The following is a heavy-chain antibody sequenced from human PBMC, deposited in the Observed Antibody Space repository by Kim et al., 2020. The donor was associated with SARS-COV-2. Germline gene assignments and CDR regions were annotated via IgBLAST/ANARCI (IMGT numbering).Heavy chain of an antibody. CDR3: AKDCRDGYNYWYYFDY. Sequence: GGSLRLSCTASGFTFSSYGMSWVRQAPGKGLEWVSAISISGNRTYYADSVKGRFTISSDNSQNTLYLQMNSLRAEDTAIYYCAKDCRDGYNYWYYFDYWGQGTLVTVSS. CDR2: ISISGNRT. CDR1: GFTFSSYG. J-gene: IGHJ4*02. D-gene: IGHD5-12*01. V-gene: IGHV3-23*01.